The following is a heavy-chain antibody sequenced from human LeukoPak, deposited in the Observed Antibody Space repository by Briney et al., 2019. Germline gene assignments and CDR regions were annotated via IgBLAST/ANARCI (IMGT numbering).Heavy chain of an antibody. CDR3: AKGLKGSSWHGDDY. CDR1: GFTFSSYA. Sequence: GGSLRLSCAASGFTFSSYAMSWVRQDPGKGLEWVSAISGSGGSTYYADSVKGRFTISRDNSKNTLYLQMNSLRAEDTAVYYCAKGLKGSSWHGDDYWGQGTLVTVSS. J-gene: IGHJ4*02. D-gene: IGHD6-13*01. V-gene: IGHV3-23*01. CDR2: ISGSGGST.